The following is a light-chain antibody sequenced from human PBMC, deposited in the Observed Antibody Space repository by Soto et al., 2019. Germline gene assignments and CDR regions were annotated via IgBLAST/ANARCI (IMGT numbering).Light chain of an antibody. J-gene: IGKJ1*01. Sequence: DIQMTQSPSSLSASVGDRVTITCRASQDIGIYLAWYQQKSGRVPKLLIYTTSTLHSGVPSRFSGSGSGTEFTLTISSLQPEDVATYFCQINVGVPRTFGQGTKVEIK. CDR3: QINVGVPRT. V-gene: IGKV1-27*01. CDR2: TTS. CDR1: QDIGIY.